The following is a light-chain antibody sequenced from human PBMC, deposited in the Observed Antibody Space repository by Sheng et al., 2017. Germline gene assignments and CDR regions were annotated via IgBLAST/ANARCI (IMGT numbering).Light chain of an antibody. CDR3: QAWDTSTAYV. J-gene: IGLJ1*01. CDR2: QDT. V-gene: IGLV3-1*01. CDR1: KLGDKY. Sequence: SYDLTQSPSVSVSPGQTASITCSGDKLGDKYASWYQQKSGQSPVLVIYQDTKRPSGIPERFSGSNSGNTATLTISGTQAMDEADYYCQAWDTSTAYVFGTGTKVTVL.